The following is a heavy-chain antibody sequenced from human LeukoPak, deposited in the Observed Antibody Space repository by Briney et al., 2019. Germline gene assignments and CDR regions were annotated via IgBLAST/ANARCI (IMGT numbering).Heavy chain of an antibody. V-gene: IGHV3-33*01. D-gene: IGHD3-10*01. CDR2: LWYDGSNE. CDR3: ARDFTYGSGSPDR. Sequence: PGGSLRLSCTASGFPFSNYGMHWVRQAPGKGLEWVAVLWYDGSNEDYGDSVKGRFTISRDNSKNTLYLQMNSLRAEDTAVYYCARDFTYGSGSPDRWGQGTLVTVSS. J-gene: IGHJ5*02. CDR1: GFPFSNYG.